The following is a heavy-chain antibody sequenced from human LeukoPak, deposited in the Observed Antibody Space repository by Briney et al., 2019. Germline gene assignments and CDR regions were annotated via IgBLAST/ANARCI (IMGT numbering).Heavy chain of an antibody. D-gene: IGHD3-10*01. CDR1: AYSISSGYY. V-gene: IGHV4-38-2*02. CDR3: ARGNRGDWFDP. J-gene: IGHJ5*02. Sequence: SETLSLTCTVSAYSISSGYYWGWIRQPPGKGLEWIGSAYHSGSTYYNPSLKSRVTISVHTSKNQFSLKLTSVTAADTAVYYCARGNRGDWFDPWGQGTLVTVSS. CDR2: AYHSGST.